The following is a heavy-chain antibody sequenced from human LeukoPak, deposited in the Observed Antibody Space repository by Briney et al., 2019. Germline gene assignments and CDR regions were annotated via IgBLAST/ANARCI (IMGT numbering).Heavy chain of an antibody. CDR3: GRDRYYYDNSGGRPLDF. CDR1: TYSISSTNW. J-gene: IGHJ4*02. D-gene: IGHD3-22*01. CDR2: IYDTANS. V-gene: IGHV4-28*06. Sequence: SDTLSLTCAVSTYSISSTNWWGWIRQHPGKGLEWIGSIYDTANSNYNPSLKSRVTMSVDTSKNQFSQNLSSGTALDKAVYYCGRDRYYYDNSGGRPLDFWGQGTLVTVSS.